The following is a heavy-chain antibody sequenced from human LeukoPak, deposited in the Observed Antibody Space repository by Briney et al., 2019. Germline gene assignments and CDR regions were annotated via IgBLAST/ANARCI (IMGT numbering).Heavy chain of an antibody. Sequence: GGSLRLSCAASGFTFSNYGMNWVRQAPGKGLEWVSFTDTSGNYIYYGDSVKGRFTISRDNAKNLVFLQMNGLRAEDTAVYYCARGRSITLLRGVAMSDVFDIWGQGAMVAVSS. V-gene: IGHV3-21*01. D-gene: IGHD3-10*01. CDR3: ARGRSITLLRGVAMSDVFDI. CDR1: GFTFSNYG. J-gene: IGHJ3*02. CDR2: TDTSGNYI.